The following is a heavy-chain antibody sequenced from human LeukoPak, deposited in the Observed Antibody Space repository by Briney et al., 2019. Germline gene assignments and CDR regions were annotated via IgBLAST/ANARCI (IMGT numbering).Heavy chain of an antibody. J-gene: IGHJ5*02. Sequence: ASVKVSCKASGYTFTSYGISWVRQAPGQGLEWMGWISAYNGNTRYAQKLQGRVTMTTDSSTSTAYMELSSLRSEDTAVYYCARATILTGYDPWGQGTLVTVSS. CDR3: ARATILTGYDP. CDR2: ISAYNGNT. V-gene: IGHV1-18*01. CDR1: GYTFTSYG. D-gene: IGHD3-9*01.